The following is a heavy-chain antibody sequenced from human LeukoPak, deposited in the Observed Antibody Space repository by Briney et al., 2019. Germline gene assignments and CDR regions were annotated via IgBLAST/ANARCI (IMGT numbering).Heavy chain of an antibody. CDR3: ARDRFGVVAEE. D-gene: IGHD3-22*01. CDR1: GFTFRTYW. Sequence: GGSLRLSRAASGFTFRTYWMSWVRQAPGKGLEWVANIKEDGSEYYFDDSFKGRFAISRDNAKNLLYLQMNGLRVEDTAIYYCARDRFGVVAEEWGQGTLVIVSS. CDR2: IKEDGSEY. V-gene: IGHV3-7*03. J-gene: IGHJ4*02.